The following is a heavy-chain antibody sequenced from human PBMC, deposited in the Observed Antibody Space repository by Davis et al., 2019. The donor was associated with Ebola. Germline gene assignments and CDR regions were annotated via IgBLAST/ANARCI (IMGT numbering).Heavy chain of an antibody. CDR2: INPHNGNA. CDR3: ARAQFPTTSDH. J-gene: IGHJ4*02. D-gene: IGHD1-1*01. CDR1: GYTFTSYY. V-gene: IGHV1-18*04. Sequence: ASVKVSCKASGYTFTSYYMHWVRQAPGQGLEWMGWINPHNGNANYAQNVQGRVTMTTDTSTSTAYMEVGSLRSDDTAVYYCARAQFPTTSDHWGQGTLVTVSP.